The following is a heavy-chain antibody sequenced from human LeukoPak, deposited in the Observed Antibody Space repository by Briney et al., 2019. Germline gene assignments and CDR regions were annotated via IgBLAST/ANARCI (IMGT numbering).Heavy chain of an antibody. Sequence: ASETLSLTCAVYGGSFGGYYWSWIRQPPGKGLEWIGYIYYSGSTNYNPSLKSRVTISVDTSKNQFSLKLSSVTAADTAVYYCARDKRGLRFLEWPNNWFDPWGQGTLVTVSS. V-gene: IGHV4-59*01. J-gene: IGHJ5*02. CDR1: GGSFGGYY. CDR3: ARDKRGLRFLEWPNNWFDP. D-gene: IGHD3-3*01. CDR2: IYYSGST.